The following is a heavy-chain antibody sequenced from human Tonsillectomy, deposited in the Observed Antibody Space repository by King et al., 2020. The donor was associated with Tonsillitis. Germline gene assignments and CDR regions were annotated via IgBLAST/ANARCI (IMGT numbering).Heavy chain of an antibody. Sequence: VQLVESGGGLVQPGGGSLRLSCVASGFTLSSYWMSWVRQAPGKGLEWVANIKQDGSEKYYVDSVKGRFTISRDNAKNSLYLQMNSLRAEDTAVYYCARDDYGDNGRYNGMDVWGQGTTVTVSS. CDR3: ARDDYGDNGRYNGMDV. J-gene: IGHJ6*02. V-gene: IGHV3-7*03. CDR2: IKQDGSEK. D-gene: IGHD4-17*01. CDR1: GFTLSSYW.